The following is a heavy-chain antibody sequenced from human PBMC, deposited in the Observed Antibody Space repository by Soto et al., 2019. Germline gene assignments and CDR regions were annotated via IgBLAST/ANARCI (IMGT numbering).Heavy chain of an antibody. J-gene: IGHJ4*02. V-gene: IGHV1-46*01. D-gene: IGHD2-15*01. CDR3: ASEGYCSGGSCYPHDY. CDR1: GYTFASYY. CDR2: INPSGGST. Sequence: EASVKVSCKASGYTFASYYMHWVRQAPGQGLEWMGIINPSGGSTSYAQKFQGRVTMTRDTSTSTVYMELSSLRSEDTAVYYCASEGYCSGGSCYPHDYWGQGTLVTVSS.